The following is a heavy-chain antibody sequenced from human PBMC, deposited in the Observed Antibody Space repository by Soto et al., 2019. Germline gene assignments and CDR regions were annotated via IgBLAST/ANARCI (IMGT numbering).Heavy chain of an antibody. CDR1: VDSVSSNSAA. D-gene: IGHD2-15*01. V-gene: IGHV6-1*01. CDR2: TYYRSKWYN. J-gene: IGHJ3*02. Sequence: SQTLSLTCAISVDSVSSNSAAWNWIRQSPSRGLEWLGRTYYRSKWYNDYAVSVKSRITINPDTSKNQFSLQLNSVTPEDTAVYYCARWSHLGYCSGGSCPGRDAFDIWGQGTMVTVSS. CDR3: ARWSHLGYCSGGSCPGRDAFDI.